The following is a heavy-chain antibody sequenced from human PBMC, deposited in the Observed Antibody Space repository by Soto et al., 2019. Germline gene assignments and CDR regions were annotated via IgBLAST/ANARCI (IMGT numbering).Heavy chain of an antibody. D-gene: IGHD2-21*01. CDR3: ARAGMVVKRVNWFDP. CDR2: IYYSGST. CDR1: GGAISSGGYY. Sequence: QVQLQESGPGLVKPSQTLSLTCTVSGGAISSGGYYWSRIRQHPGKGLEWIGYIYYSGSTYYNPSLKSRVTISVDTSKNQFSLKLSSVTAADTAVYYCARAGMVVKRVNWFDPWGQRTLVTVSS. J-gene: IGHJ5*02. V-gene: IGHV4-31*03.